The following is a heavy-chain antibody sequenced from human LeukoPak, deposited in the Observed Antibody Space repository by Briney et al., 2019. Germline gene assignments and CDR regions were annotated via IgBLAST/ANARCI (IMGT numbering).Heavy chain of an antibody. J-gene: IGHJ4*02. Sequence: ASVKVSCKASGGTFSSYAISWVRQAPGQGLEWMGRIIPILGIANYAQKFQGRVTITADKSTSTAYMELRSLRSDDTAVYYCARDLEFTYGDYGIDYWGQGTLVTVSS. D-gene: IGHD4-17*01. CDR1: GGTFSSYA. V-gene: IGHV1-69*04. CDR3: ARDLEFTYGDYGIDY. CDR2: IIPILGIA.